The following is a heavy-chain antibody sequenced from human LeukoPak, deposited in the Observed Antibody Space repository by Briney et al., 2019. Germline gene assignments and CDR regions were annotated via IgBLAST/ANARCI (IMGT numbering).Heavy chain of an antibody. CDR3: ARDSFHYSHGFVY. J-gene: IGHJ4*02. D-gene: IGHD3-22*01. CDR2: ISSSSSTI. V-gene: IGHV3-48*02. CDR1: GFTFSSYD. Sequence: PRGSLRLSCSASGFTFSSYDMNWVRQAPGKGLEWISYISSSSSTIYYADSVKGRFTISRDNVKNSLYLQMNRLRDEDTAVYYCARDSFHYSHGFVYWGQGTLVAVSS.